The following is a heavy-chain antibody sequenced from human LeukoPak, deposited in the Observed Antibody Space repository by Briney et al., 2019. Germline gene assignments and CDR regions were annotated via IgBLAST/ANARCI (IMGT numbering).Heavy chain of an antibody. D-gene: IGHD3-3*01. Sequence: GGSLRLSCAASGFTVSSNYMSWVRQAPGKGLECVSVIYSDAATYYADSVKGRFIISRDNSKNTLYLQMNSLRAEDTAVYYCVRGRSGVVIFRVDHGMDVWGQGTTVTVSS. CDR3: VRGRSGVVIFRVDHGMDV. CDR2: IYSDAAT. J-gene: IGHJ6*02. V-gene: IGHV3-53*01. CDR1: GFTVSSNY.